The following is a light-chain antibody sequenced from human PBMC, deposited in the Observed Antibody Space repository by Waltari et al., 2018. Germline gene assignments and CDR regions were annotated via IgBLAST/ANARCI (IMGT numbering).Light chain of an antibody. CDR1: QSLLYSSHNKNY. CDR3: QQYYGTPPT. V-gene: IGKV4-1*01. J-gene: IGKJ1*01. Sequence: DIVMTQSPDSLAVSLGERATINCKSSQSLLYSSHNKNYLAWYQQKLGQPPNLLIYWASTRKSGVPDRFSGSGSGTDFTLTISSLQAEDVAVYYCQQYYGTPPTFGQGTKVDIK. CDR2: WAS.